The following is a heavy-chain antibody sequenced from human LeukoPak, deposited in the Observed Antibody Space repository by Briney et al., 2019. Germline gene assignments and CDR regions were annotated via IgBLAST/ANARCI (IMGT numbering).Heavy chain of an antibody. CDR2: IYSSGST. CDR1: GGSISSYY. V-gene: IGHV4-4*07. J-gene: IGHJ4*02. Sequence: SETLSLTCTVSGGSISSYYWSWIRQPAGKGLEWIGRIYSSGSTNYNPSLKSRVTMSVDTSKNQFSLKLSSVTAADTAVYYCAREIRWDYFGSTSTLFDCWGQGTLVTVSS. D-gene: IGHD2-2*01. CDR3: AREIRWDYFGSTSTLFDC.